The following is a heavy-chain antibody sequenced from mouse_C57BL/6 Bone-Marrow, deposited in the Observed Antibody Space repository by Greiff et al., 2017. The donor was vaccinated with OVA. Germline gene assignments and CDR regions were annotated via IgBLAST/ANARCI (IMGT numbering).Heavy chain of an antibody. V-gene: IGHV1-69*01. CDR3: ERRTTGYFDY. CDR1: GYTFTSYW. Sequence: QVQLQQPGAELVMPGASVKLSCEASGYTFTSYWMHWVKQRPGQGLEWIGEIDPSDSYTNYNQKFKGKSTLTVDKSSSTAYMQLSSLTSEDSAVYYGERRTTGYFDYWGKGTTLTVSS. J-gene: IGHJ2*01. CDR2: IDPSDSYT.